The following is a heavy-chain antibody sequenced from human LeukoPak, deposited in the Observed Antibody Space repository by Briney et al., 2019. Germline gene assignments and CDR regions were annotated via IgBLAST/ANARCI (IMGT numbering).Heavy chain of an antibody. J-gene: IGHJ4*02. CDR1: GYTFTSYA. CDR3: ARPRGLGSGWPIDY. Sequence: ASVKVSCKASGYTFTSYAMHWVRQAPGQRPEWMGWINAGNGNTKYSQKFQGRVTITRDTSASTAYMELSSLRSEDTAVYYCARPRGLGSGWPIDYWGQGTLVTVSS. D-gene: IGHD6-19*01. CDR2: INAGNGNT. V-gene: IGHV1-3*01.